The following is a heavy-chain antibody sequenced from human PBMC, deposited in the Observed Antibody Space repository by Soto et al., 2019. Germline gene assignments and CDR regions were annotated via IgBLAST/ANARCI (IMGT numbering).Heavy chain of an antibody. CDR2: IYTSGST. CDR3: ARSLNWNDRTYWFDP. V-gene: IGHV4-4*07. J-gene: IGHJ5*02. Sequence: SETLSLTCTVSGGSISSYYWSWIRQPAGKGLEWIGRIYTSGSTNYNPSLKSRVTMSVDTSKNQFSLKLSSVTAADTAVYYCARSLNWNDRTYWFDPWGQGXLVTVSS. CDR1: GGSISSYY. D-gene: IGHD1-20*01.